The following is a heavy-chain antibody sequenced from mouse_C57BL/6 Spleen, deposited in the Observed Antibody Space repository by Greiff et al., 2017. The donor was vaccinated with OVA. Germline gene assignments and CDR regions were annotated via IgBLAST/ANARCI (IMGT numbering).Heavy chain of an antibody. CDR3: ARNYYAMDY. V-gene: IGHV1-59*01. CDR1: GYTFTSYW. J-gene: IGHJ4*01. Sequence: QVQLQQSGAELVRPGTSVKLSCKASGYTFTSYWMHWVKQRPGQGLEWIGVIDPSDSYTNYNQKFKGKATLTVDTSSSTAYMQLSSLTSEDSAVYYCARNYYAMDYWGQGTSVTVSS. CDR2: IDPSDSYT.